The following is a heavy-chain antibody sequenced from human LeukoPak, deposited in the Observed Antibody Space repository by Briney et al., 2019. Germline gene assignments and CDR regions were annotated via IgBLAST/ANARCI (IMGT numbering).Heavy chain of an antibody. J-gene: IGHJ4*02. CDR3: ARSSWGYCSGGSCLLYYFDY. CDR2: IYPGDSDT. CDR1: GYSFTSYW. Sequence: GESLKISCKGSGYSFTSYWIGWVRQMPGKGLEWMAIIYPGDSDTRYSPSFQGQVTISADKSISTAYLQWSSLKASDTAMYYCARSSWGYCSGGSCLLYYFDYWGQGTLVTVSS. V-gene: IGHV5-51*01. D-gene: IGHD2-15*01.